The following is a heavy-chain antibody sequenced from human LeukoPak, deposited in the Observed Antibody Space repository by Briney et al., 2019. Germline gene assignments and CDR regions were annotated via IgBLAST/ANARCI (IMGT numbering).Heavy chain of an antibody. Sequence: SETLSLTCTVSGGSISSSSYYWGWIRQPPGKGLEWIGSIYYSGSTYYNPSLKSRVTISVDTSKNQFSLKLSSVTAADTAVYYCARLFSRPFSSSWYGFDYWGQGTLVTVSS. V-gene: IGHV4-39*01. D-gene: IGHD6-13*01. J-gene: IGHJ4*02. CDR2: IYYSGST. CDR1: GGSISSSSYY. CDR3: ARLFSRPFSSSWYGFDY.